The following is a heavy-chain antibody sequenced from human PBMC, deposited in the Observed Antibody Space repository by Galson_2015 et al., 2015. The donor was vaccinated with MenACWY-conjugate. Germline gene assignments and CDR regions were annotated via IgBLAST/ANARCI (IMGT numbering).Heavy chain of an antibody. V-gene: IGHV1-3*01. J-gene: IGHJ4*02. D-gene: IGHD2-15*01. Sequence: CKASGYTFTTYAMHWVRQAPGQRLEWMGWINPANGNTKYSQSYQGRLTFTRDTSATTVYMELSSLRSDDTAMFYCVRENIVVVPSVVRGGYFDDWSQGTLVVVAS. CDR3: VRENIVVVPSVVRGGYFDD. CDR1: GYTFTTYA. CDR2: INPANGNT.